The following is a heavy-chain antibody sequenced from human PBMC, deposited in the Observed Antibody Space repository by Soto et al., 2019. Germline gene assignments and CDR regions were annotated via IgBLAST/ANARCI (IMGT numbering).Heavy chain of an antibody. CDR3: ARQRGYDFWSGYYSRYYYMDV. V-gene: IGHV4-59*08. CDR2: IYYSGST. Sequence: SETLSLTCTVSGGSISSYYWSWIRQPPGKGLEWIGYIYYSGSTNYNPSLKSRVTISVDTSKNQFSLKLSSVTAADTAVYYCARQRGYDFWSGYYSRYYYMDVWGKGTTVTVSS. CDR1: GGSISSYY. D-gene: IGHD3-3*01. J-gene: IGHJ6*03.